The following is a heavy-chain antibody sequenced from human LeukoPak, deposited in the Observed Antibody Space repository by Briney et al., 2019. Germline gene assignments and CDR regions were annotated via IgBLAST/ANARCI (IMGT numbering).Heavy chain of an antibody. CDR1: GGSISSYY. Sequence: SETLSLTCTVSGGSISSYYWSWIQQPPGKGLEWIGYIYYSGSTNYNPSLKSRVTISVDTSKNQFSLKLSSVTAADTAVYYCASLVGATEYYFDYWGQGTLVTVSS. D-gene: IGHD1-26*01. CDR3: ASLVGATEYYFDY. V-gene: IGHV4-59*08. CDR2: IYYSGST. J-gene: IGHJ4*02.